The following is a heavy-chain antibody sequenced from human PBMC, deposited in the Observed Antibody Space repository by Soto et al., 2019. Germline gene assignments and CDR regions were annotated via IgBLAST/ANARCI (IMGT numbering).Heavy chain of an antibody. CDR2: IYHSGST. J-gene: IGHJ5*02. D-gene: IGHD3-22*01. CDR1: GGSISSSNW. Sequence: SETLSLTCAVSGGSISSSNWWSWVRQPPGKGLEWIGEIYHSGSTNYNPSLESRVTISVDKSKNQFSLKLSSVTAADTAVYYCARDRGVDYYDSSGHSGFDPWGQGXLVTVSS. V-gene: IGHV4-4*02. CDR3: ARDRGVDYYDSSGHSGFDP.